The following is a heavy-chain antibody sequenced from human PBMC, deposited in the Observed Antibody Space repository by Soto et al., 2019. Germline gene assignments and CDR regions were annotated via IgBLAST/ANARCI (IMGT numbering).Heavy chain of an antibody. CDR2: VYTSGST. CDR3: AREVVGNTWPGIFDS. J-gene: IGHJ4*02. CDR1: DDSIGPYY. V-gene: IGHV4-4*08. Sequence: SSETLSLTCSISDDSIGPYYWTWIRQTPRKELQWIGYVYTSGSTKYNSSLKSRVTISLDASNSQFSLTMSSVTAADTGVYYCAREVVGNTWPGIFDSWGRGTLVTVS.